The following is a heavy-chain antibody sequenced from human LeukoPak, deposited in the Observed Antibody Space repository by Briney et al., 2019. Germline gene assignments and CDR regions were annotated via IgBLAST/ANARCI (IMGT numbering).Heavy chain of an antibody. CDR2: INHSGST. J-gene: IGHJ4*02. Sequence: SETLSLTCAVYGGSFSGYYWSWIRQPPGKGLEWIGEINHSGSTNYNPSLKSRVTISVDTSKNQFSLKLSSVTAADTAVYYCARYEDRLRNFDYWGQGTLVTVSS. D-gene: IGHD3-16*01. CDR3: ARYEDRLRNFDY. V-gene: IGHV4-34*01. CDR1: GGSFSGYY.